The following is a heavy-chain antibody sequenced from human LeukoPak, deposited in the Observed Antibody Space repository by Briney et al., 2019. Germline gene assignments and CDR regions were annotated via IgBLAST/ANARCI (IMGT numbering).Heavy chain of an antibody. Sequence: PSETLSLTCAVSGGSFSGYYWSWIRQPPGKGLEWIGEINDSGSTNYNPSLKSRVTISMDTSKSHFSLNLTSATAADTAVYYCARENDYWNYFYMDVWGKGTAVSVS. CDR3: ARENDYWNYFYMDV. CDR2: INDSGST. D-gene: IGHD4-11*01. CDR1: GGSFSGYY. V-gene: IGHV4-34*01. J-gene: IGHJ6*03.